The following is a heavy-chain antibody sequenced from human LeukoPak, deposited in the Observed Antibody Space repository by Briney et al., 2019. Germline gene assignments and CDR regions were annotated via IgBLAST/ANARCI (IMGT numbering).Heavy chain of an antibody. Sequence: PSETLSLTCAVSGGSISSGGYSWSWIRQPPGKGLEWIGYIYYSGGTYYNPSLKSRVTISVDMSKNQFSLMLRSVTAADTAVYYCARGHDVLTAYFDCWGQGSLVTVSS. CDR2: IYYSGGT. CDR3: ARGHDVLTAYFDC. J-gene: IGHJ4*02. D-gene: IGHD3-9*01. CDR1: GGSISSGGYS. V-gene: IGHV4-30-4*07.